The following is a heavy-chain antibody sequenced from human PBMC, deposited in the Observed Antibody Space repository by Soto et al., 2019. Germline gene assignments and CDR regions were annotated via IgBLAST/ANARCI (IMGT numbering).Heavy chain of an antibody. CDR3: ARDAIAAAGTGAYYYYGMDV. V-gene: IGHV4-59*01. J-gene: IGHJ6*02. CDR1: GGSISSYY. CDR2: IYYSGST. Sequence: QVQLQESGPGLVKPSETLSLTCTVSGGSISSYYWSWIRQPPGKGLEWIGYIYYSGSTNYNPSLKSRVTISVDTSKNQFSLKLSSVTAADTAVYYCARDAIAAAGTGAYYYYGMDVWGQGTTVTVSS. D-gene: IGHD6-13*01.